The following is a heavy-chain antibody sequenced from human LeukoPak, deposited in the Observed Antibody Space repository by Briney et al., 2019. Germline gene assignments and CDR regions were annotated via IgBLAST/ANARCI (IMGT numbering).Heavy chain of an antibody. V-gene: IGHV3-33*06. CDR1: GFTFSSYG. J-gene: IGHJ4*02. D-gene: IGHD3-10*01. CDR3: AKDDYYGSGSYYKEEDY. Sequence: GWSLRLSCAASGFTFSSYGMHWVRQAPGKGLEWVAVIWYDGSNKYYADSVKGRFTISRDNSKNTLYLQMNSLRAEDTAVYYCAKDDYYGSGSYYKEEDYWGQGTLVTVSS. CDR2: IWYDGSNK.